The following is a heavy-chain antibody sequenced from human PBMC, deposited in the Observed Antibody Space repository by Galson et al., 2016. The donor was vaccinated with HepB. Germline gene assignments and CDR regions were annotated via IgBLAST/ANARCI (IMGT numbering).Heavy chain of an antibody. V-gene: IGHV3-48*03. CDR2: ISSSGNTI. Sequence: SLRLSCAASGFTFSSYEMHWVRQAPGKGLERVSYISSSGNTIYYADSVKGRFTISRDNAKNSLYLQMNSLRAEDTAVYYCASYPGYFPGNWGQGTLVTVSS. D-gene: IGHD3-9*01. CDR3: ASYPGYFPGN. CDR1: GFTFSSYE. J-gene: IGHJ4*02.